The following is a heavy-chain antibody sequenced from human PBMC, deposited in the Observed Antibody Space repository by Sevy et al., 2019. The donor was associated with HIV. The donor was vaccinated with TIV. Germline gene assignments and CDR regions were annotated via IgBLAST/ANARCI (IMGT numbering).Heavy chain of an antibody. V-gene: IGHV3-21*01. CDR2: ISSSSSYI. D-gene: IGHD3-10*01. CDR1: GFTFSSYS. CDR3: ARNDYSITMVRGVIISPGV. Sequence: GGSLRLSCAASGFTFSSYSMNWVRQAPGKGLEWVSSISSSSSYIYYADSVKGRFTISRDNAKNSLYLQMNSLRAEDTAAYDCARNDYSITMVRGVIISPGVWGQGTLVTVSS. J-gene: IGHJ4*02.